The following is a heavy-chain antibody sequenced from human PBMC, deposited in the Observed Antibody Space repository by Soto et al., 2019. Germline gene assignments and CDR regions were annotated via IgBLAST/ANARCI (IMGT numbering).Heavy chain of an antibody. Sequence: EVQLLESGGGSIQPGGSLRLSCAASGFTFSNYAMSWVRQAPGKGLEWVSALNGNGVATFYADSVKGRFTISRDNSKNTLYVQMNTLRDEDTAVYFCAKMRGSKMVDWCFDFWGRGTLVTVSS. J-gene: IGHJ2*01. CDR2: LNGNGVAT. D-gene: IGHD2-8*01. V-gene: IGHV3-23*01. CDR1: GFTFSNYA. CDR3: AKMRGSKMVDWCFDF.